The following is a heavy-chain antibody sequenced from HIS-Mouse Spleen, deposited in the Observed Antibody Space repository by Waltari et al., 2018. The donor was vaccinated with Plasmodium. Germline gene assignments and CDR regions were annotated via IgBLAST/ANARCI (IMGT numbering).Heavy chain of an antibody. J-gene: IGHJ2*01. V-gene: IGHV3-7*01. D-gene: IGHD6-13*01. CDR1: GFTFSSYW. CDR3: ASSWYWYFDL. Sequence: EVQLVESGGGLVQPGGSLRLSCAASGFTFSSYWMSWVRQAPGKGLEWGDNMKQDGSEKYYVDSVKGRFTISRDNAKNSLYLQMNSLRAEDTAVYYCASSWYWYFDLWGRGTLVTVSS. CDR2: MKQDGSEK.